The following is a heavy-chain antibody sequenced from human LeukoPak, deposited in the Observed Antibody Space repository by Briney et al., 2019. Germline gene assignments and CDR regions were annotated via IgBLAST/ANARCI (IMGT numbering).Heavy chain of an antibody. Sequence: GASVKVSFKASGYTFTSYAIHWVRQAPGQRLEWMGWINAGNGDTKYSHEFQGRVTLITDTSASTVYMEVSSLRSEDMAVYYCARGGTYSPYYYMDVWGEGTTVTVSS. CDR1: GYTFTSYA. CDR2: INAGNGDT. V-gene: IGHV1-3*03. CDR3: ARGGTYSPYYYMDV. J-gene: IGHJ6*03. D-gene: IGHD1-26*01.